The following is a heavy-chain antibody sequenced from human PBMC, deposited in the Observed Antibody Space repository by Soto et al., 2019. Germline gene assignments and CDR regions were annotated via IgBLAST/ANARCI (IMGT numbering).Heavy chain of an antibody. J-gene: IGHJ4*02. Sequence: LTCTVSGGSVINSNYYWGWIRQSPGKVLEWIGSVYYRGRSYSKSSVKSRVTISVDTSKNQFSLNLNSVTASDTAVYYCVSQRTSVLTQAYFDYWGPGALVT. CDR3: VSQRTSVLTQAYFDY. D-gene: IGHD2-8*01. CDR1: GGSVINSNYY. CDR2: VYYRGRS. V-gene: IGHV4-39*01.